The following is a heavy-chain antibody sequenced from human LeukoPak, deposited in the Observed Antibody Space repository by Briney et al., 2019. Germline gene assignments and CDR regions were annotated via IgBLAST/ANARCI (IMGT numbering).Heavy chain of an antibody. J-gene: IGHJ3*02. CDR1: GYTLTSYD. D-gene: IGHD3-22*01. CDR3: AIPYDSSGYYYDDAFDI. V-gene: IGHV1-8*01. CDR2: MNPNSGNT. Sequence: ASVKVSCKASGYTLTSYDINWVRQATGQGLEWMGWMNPNSGNTGYAQKFQGRVTITADESTSTAYMELSSLRSEDTAVYYCAIPYDSSGYYYDDAFDIWGQGTMVTVSS.